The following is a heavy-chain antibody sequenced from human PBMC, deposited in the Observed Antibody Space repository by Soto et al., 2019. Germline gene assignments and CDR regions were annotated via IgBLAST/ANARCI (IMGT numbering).Heavy chain of an antibody. V-gene: IGHV1-18*01. CDR3: ARDGVAVTTGISGY. J-gene: IGHJ4*02. Sequence: QVQLVQSGAEVKKPGASVKVSCKASGYTFTSYSITWVRQAPGQGLEWMGWISVYNGDTKYAQKFEGRVNMTTDTSTSTAYMELGSLRSDDTAVYYCARDGVAVTTGISGYWGQGTLVTVSS. CDR2: ISVYNGDT. CDR1: GYTFTSYS. D-gene: IGHD4-4*01.